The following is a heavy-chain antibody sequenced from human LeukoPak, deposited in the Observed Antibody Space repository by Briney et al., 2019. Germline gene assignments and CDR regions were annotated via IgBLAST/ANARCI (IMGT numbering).Heavy chain of an antibody. CDR1: GYSISSGYY. CDR2: IYHSGST. D-gene: IGHD3-22*01. V-gene: IGHV4-38-2*01. Sequence: PSETLSLTCAVSGYSISSGYYWGWIRQPPGKGLEWIGSIYHSGSTYYNPSLKIRVTISVDTSKNQFSLKLSSVTAADTAVYYCARRKGDTYYYDSSGYRYYFDYWGQGTLVTVSS. J-gene: IGHJ4*02. CDR3: ARRKGDTYYYDSSGYRYYFDY.